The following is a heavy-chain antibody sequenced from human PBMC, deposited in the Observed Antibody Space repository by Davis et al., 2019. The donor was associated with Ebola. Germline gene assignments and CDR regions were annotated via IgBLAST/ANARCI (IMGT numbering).Heavy chain of an antibody. CDR1: GGSISTDNYF. CDR3: ARRNYYYENF. Sequence: GSLRLSCTVSGGSISTDNYFWAWIRQSPGQGPEYIGSVYHSGSAYYNPSLKSRVTISVDTSKNQFSLELSSVTAADTAIYYCARRNYYYENFWGQGILVTVSS. D-gene: IGHD3-22*01. J-gene: IGHJ4*02. CDR2: VYHSGSA. V-gene: IGHV4-39*01.